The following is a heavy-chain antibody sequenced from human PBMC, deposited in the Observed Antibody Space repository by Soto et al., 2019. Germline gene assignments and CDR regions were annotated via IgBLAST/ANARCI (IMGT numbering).Heavy chain of an antibody. J-gene: IGHJ6*02. Sequence: GGSLRLSCAASGFTFSSYGMHWVRQAPGKGLEWVAVISYDGSNKYYADSVKGRFTISRDNSKNTLYLQMNSLRAEDTAVYYCAKIVTVTANYYYYGMDVWGQGTTVTVSS. V-gene: IGHV3-30*18. CDR3: AKIVTVTANYYYYGMDV. D-gene: IGHD4-17*01. CDR1: GFTFSSYG. CDR2: ISYDGSNK.